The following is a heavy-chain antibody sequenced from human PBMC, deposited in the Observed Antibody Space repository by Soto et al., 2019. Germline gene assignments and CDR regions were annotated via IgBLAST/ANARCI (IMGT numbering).Heavy chain of an antibody. CDR2: ISSDGNNK. D-gene: IGHD4-17*01. CDR1: GVIFSTYG. J-gene: IGHJ4*02. V-gene: IGHV3-30*18. Sequence: QVQLVESGGGVVQPGRSLRLSCAASGVIFSTYGMHWVRQAPGKGLEWLSVISSDGNNKYYADPVKGRFTISRDNSKNTLWLQMDSLRTEDTAVYYCAKDLLLTTITTVGDWGQGTLVTVSS. CDR3: AKDLLLTTITTVGD.